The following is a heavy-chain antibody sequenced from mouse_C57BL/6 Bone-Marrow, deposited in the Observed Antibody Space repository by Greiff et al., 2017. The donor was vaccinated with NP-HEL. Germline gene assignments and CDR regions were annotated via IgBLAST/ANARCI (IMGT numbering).Heavy chain of an antibody. CDR3: ASFYSNYRDY. J-gene: IGHJ2*01. CDR2: IHPNSGST. CDR1: GYTFTSYW. V-gene: IGHV1-64*01. D-gene: IGHD2-5*01. Sequence: QVQLKQPGAELVKPGASVKLSCKASGYTFTSYWMHWVKQRPGQGLEWIGMIHPNSGSTNYNEKFKSKATLTVDKSSSTAYMQLSSLTSEDSAVYYCASFYSNYRDYWGQGTTLTVSS.